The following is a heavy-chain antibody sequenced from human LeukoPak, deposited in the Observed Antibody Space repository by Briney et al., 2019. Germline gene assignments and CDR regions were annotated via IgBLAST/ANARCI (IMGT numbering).Heavy chain of an antibody. CDR2: SSYSGDT. J-gene: IGHJ6*04. V-gene: IGHV4-39*07. CDR1: GGSISSSSHY. CDR3: ARGSLIVEPAARAAMDV. Sequence: SETLSLTCTLSGGSISSSSHYWGWIRQPPGKGLEWIGSSSYSGDTYYNPSLKSRVTISVDTSKNQFSLKLSSVTAADTAVYYCARGSLIVEPAARAAMDVWGKGTTVTVSS. D-gene: IGHD2-2*01.